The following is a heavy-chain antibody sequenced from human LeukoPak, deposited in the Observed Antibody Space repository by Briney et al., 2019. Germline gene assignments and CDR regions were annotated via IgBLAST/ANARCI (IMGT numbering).Heavy chain of an antibody. J-gene: IGHJ4*02. CDR3: AREDYGSGEYYFDY. D-gene: IGHD3-10*01. CDR1: GYRFTSYP. CDR2: INTNTGNP. V-gene: IGHV7-4-1*02. Sequence: ASVKVSCKASGYRFTSYPMNWVRQAPGQGLEWMGWINTNTGNPTYAQGFTGRFVFSLDTSVSTAYLQISSLKAEDTAVYYCAREDYGSGEYYFDYWGQGTLVTVSS.